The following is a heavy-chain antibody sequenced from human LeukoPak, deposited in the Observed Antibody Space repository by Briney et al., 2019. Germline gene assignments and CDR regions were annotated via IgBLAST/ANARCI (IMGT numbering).Heavy chain of an antibody. CDR2: ITSSGNII. CDR1: GFTFSNFE. Sequence: PGGSLRLSCAASGFTFSNFEMNWVRQAPGKGLEWVSYITSSGNIIYYADSVKGRFTISRDSAKNSLYLQMNSLRAEDTAVYYCVRSGDYWGQGTLVTVSS. J-gene: IGHJ4*02. V-gene: IGHV3-48*03. CDR3: VRSGDY.